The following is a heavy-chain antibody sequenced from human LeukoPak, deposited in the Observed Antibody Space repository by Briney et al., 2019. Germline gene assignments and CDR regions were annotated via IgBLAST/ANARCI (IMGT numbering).Heavy chain of an antibody. CDR2: INYSGST. CDR1: GGSISSSSYY. J-gene: IGHJ4*02. D-gene: IGHD3-22*01. Sequence: SETLSLTCTVSGGSISSSSYYWGWLRQPPGKGLEWIGSINYSGSTYYNPSLKRRVTISVDTSKNQFSLKLSSVTAADTAVYYCARHSESEGAGMIVPLPIVDYWGQGTLVTVSS. CDR3: ARHSESEGAGMIVPLPIVDY. V-gene: IGHV4-39*01.